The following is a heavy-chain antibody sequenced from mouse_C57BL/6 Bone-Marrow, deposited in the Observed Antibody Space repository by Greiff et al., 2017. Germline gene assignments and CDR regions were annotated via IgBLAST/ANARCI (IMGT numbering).Heavy chain of an antibody. D-gene: IGHD1-1*01. J-gene: IGHJ1*03. CDR1: GFNIKDDY. Sequence: VLLQQSGAELVRPGASVKLSCTASGFNIKDDYMHWVKQRPEQGLEWIGWIDPENGDTEYASKFQGKATITADTSSNTAYLQLSSLTSEDTAVYYCTTGTVVATEYFDVWGTGTTVTVSS. CDR3: TTGTVVATEYFDV. V-gene: IGHV14-4*01. CDR2: IDPENGDT.